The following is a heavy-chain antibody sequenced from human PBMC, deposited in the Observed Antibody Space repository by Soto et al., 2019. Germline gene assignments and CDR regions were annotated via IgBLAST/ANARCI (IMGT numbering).Heavy chain of an antibody. D-gene: IGHD2-15*01. CDR3: ESPIPRWSYHYGMDV. CDR2: ISFDGRKE. J-gene: IGHJ6*02. CDR1: EFTFSSYA. V-gene: IGHV3-30*03. Sequence: GGSLRLSCEASEFTFSSYAMHWVRQAPGRGLEWVALISFDGRKEYYADSVKGRFIVSRDNSRSMVYLQMDSLRPDETAIYYCESPIPRWSYHYGMDVWGQGTTVTVSS.